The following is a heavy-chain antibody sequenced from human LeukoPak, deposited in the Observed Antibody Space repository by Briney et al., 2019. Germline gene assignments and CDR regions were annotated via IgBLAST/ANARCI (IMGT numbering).Heavy chain of an antibody. CDR1: GGSISSGSYY. D-gene: IGHD3-3*02. Sequence: SETLSLTCTVSGGSISSGSYYWSWIRQPAGKGLEWIGRIYTSGSTNYNPSLKSRVTISVDTSKNQFSLKLSSVTAADTAVYYCARSSIRNWFDPWGQGTLVTVSS. CDR2: IYTSGST. J-gene: IGHJ5*02. V-gene: IGHV4-61*02. CDR3: ARSSIRNWFDP.